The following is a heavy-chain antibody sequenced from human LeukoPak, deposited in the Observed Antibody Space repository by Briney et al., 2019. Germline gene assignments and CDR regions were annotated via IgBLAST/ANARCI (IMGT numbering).Heavy chain of an antibody. CDR1: GFTFDAYA. J-gene: IGHJ4*02. CDR3: AKGYSYDMTYYFDY. V-gene: IGHV3-9*03. D-gene: IGHD5-18*01. CDR2: ISWNSGNI. Sequence: PGRSLRLSCAASGFTFDAYAMHWVRQAPGKGLEWVSGISWNSGNIGYADSVKGRFAISRDSAKNSLYLQMNSLRAEDMALYYCAKGYSYDMTYYFDYWGQGTLVTVSS.